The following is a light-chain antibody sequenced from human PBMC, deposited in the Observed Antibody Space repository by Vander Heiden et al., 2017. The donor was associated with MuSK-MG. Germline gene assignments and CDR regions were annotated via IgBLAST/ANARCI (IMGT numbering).Light chain of an antibody. CDR2: WAS. CDR3: QQYYDPPLP. V-gene: IGKV4-1*01. CDR1: QSVLYSSNNKNY. Sequence: DIVVTQSPDFPAVSLGERDTINCKSSQSVLYSSNNKNYLAWYQQKPGQPPKLLIYWASTRECGGPGRFSGSGSGTDFTLTISSLQAEDVAVYYCQQYYDPPLPFGGGTKVEIK. J-gene: IGKJ4*01.